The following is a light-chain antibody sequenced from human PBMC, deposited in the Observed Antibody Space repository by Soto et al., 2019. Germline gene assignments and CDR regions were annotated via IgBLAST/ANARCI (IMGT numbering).Light chain of an antibody. V-gene: IGLV1-51*01. J-gene: IGLJ3*02. CDR3: ETWDSSLSAGV. CDR2: DND. CDR1: RSNIGNNA. Sequence: VVTQPPSVSAAPGQKVTVSCSGSRSNIGNNAVAWYQHLPGTAPKLLIYDNDKRPSGISDRFSASKSGTSATLAITGLQTGDEADYYCETWDSSLSAGVFGGGTKLTVL.